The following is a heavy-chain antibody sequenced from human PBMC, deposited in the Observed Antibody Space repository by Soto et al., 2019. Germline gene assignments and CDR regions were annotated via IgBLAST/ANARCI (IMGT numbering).Heavy chain of an antibody. D-gene: IGHD2-2*01. CDR3: ARVKEGGYCSSTSCPTPYYFDY. CDR2: IIPIFGTA. J-gene: IGHJ4*02. Sequence: ASVKVSCKASGGTFSSYAISWVRQAPGQGLEWMGGIIPIFGTANYAQKFQGRVTITADESTSTAYMELSSLRSEDTAVYYCARVKEGGYCSSTSCPTPYYFDYWGQGTLVTVSS. V-gene: IGHV1-69*13. CDR1: GGTFSSYA.